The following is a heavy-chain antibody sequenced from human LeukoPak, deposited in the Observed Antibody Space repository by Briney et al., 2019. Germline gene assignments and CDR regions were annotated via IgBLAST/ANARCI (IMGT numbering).Heavy chain of an antibody. J-gene: IGHJ4*02. CDR2: ISSSSSYI. CDR1: GFTFSSYS. CDR3: ASLKYSSGWYTSDDY. D-gene: IGHD6-19*01. V-gene: IGHV3-21*01. Sequence: GGSLRLSCAASGFTFSSYSMNWVRQAPGKGLEWVSSISSSSSYIYYADSVKGRFTISRDNAKNSLYLQMNSLRAEDTAVYYCASLKYSSGWYTSDDYWGQGTLVTVSS.